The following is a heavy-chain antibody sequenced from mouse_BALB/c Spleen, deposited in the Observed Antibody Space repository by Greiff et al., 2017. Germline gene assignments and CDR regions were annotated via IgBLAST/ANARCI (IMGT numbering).Heavy chain of an antibody. J-gene: IGHJ3*01. V-gene: IGHV5-6*01. Sequence: EVHLVESGGDLVKPGGSLKLSCAASGFTFSSYGMSWVRQTPDKRLEWVATISSGGSYTYYPDSVKGRFTISRDNAKNTLYLQMSSLKSEDTAMYYCARHGDGSSYERVREWFAYWGQGTLVTVSA. CDR3: ARHGDGSSYERVREWFAY. CDR1: GFTFSSYG. D-gene: IGHD1-1*01. CDR2: ISSGGSYT.